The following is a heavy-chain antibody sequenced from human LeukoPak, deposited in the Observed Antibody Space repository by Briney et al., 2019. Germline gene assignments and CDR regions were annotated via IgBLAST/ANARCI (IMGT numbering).Heavy chain of an antibody. CDR1: GFTFSSYG. D-gene: IGHD3-22*01. Sequence: GGSLRLSCAASGFTFSSYGMSWVRQAPRKGLEWVSAISGSGDITYYADSVKGRFTISRDNSKNTLYLQMNSLRAEYTAIYFRAKDLDYDSTFDYWGQGTLVTVSS. V-gene: IGHV3-23*01. CDR2: ISGSGDIT. CDR3: AKDLDYDSTFDY. J-gene: IGHJ4*02.